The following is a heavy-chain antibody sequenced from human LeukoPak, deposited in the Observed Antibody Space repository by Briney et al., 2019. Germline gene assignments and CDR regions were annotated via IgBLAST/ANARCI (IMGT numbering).Heavy chain of an antibody. V-gene: IGHV3-23*01. Sequence: GGSLSLSCAASGITFSDFGMGWVRQAPGKGLEWVSGINSRETFYADSVKGRFTISRDNSRNKLNLQMNTLRADDTALYYCVKIGRAFHSPWFAEWSQGTLVTVSS. J-gene: IGHJ5*01. CDR1: GITFSDFG. CDR2: INSRET. CDR3: VKIGRAFHSPWFAE.